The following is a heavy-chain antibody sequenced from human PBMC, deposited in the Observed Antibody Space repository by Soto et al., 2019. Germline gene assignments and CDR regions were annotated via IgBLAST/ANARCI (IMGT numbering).Heavy chain of an antibody. J-gene: IGHJ2*01. V-gene: IGHV1-18*01. Sequence: RLEWMGWISAYNGHTNYAQKFQGRVTITADESTSTAYMELSSLRSEDTAVYYCARDSTYFFFFHAEDVIRDELSVSAFLLNRSSDL. D-gene: IGHD3-3*01. CDR2: ISAYNGHT. CDR3: ARDSTYFFFFHAEDVIRDELSVSAFLLNRSSDL.